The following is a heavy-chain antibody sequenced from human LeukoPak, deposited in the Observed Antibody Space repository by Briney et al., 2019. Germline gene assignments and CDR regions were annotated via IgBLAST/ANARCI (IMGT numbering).Heavy chain of an antibody. CDR2: ISRSSSDI. V-gene: IGHV3-21*01. Sequence: GGSVRLSCAASGFIFSNYRMHWVRQAPGKGLEWVSSISRSSSDIYYSDSVKGRFTISRDNAKNSLYLQMNSLRAEDTAVYYCARDPGAYYYDSSGYSKFDPRGQGTLVTVSS. J-gene: IGHJ5*02. D-gene: IGHD3-22*01. CDR1: GFIFSNYR. CDR3: ARDPGAYYYDSSGYSKFDP.